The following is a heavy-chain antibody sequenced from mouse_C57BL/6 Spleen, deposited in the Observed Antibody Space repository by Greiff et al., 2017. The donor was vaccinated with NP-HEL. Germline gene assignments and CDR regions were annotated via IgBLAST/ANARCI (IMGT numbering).Heavy chain of an antibody. CDR2: IDPEDGDT. CDR3: TTCDGNYLAWFAY. CDR1: GFNIKDYY. V-gene: IGHV14-1*01. D-gene: IGHD2-1*01. J-gene: IGHJ3*01. Sequence: EVQLQQSGAELVRPGASVKLSCTASGFNIKDYYMHWVKQRPEQGLEWIGRIDPEDGDTEYAPKFQGKATMTADTSSNTAYLQLSSLTSEDTAVYYCTTCDGNYLAWFAYWGQGTLVTVSA.